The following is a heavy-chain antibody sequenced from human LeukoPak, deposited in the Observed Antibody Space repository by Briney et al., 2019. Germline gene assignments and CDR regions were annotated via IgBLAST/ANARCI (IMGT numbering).Heavy chain of an antibody. Sequence: ASVKVSCKASGCTFTSYAMHWVRQAPGQRLEWMGWINAGNGNTKYSQKFQGRVTITRDTSASTAYMELSSLRSEDTAVYYCAREGLYSSSPFDYWGQGTLVTVSP. CDR2: INAGNGNT. D-gene: IGHD6-13*01. V-gene: IGHV1-3*01. CDR1: GCTFTSYA. J-gene: IGHJ4*02. CDR3: AREGLYSSSPFDY.